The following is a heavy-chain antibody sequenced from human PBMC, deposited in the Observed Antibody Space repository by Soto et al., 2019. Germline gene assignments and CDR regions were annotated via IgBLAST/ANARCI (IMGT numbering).Heavy chain of an antibody. V-gene: IGHV1-18*01. CDR2: ISAYSVDT. CDR1: GYRFETYG. D-gene: IGHD2-21*01. Sequence: QVQLVQSGAEVKKPGASVKVSCKASGYRFETYGMTWVRQAPGQGLEWMGWISAYSVDTYNAQKFQDRVTMTTDTSTGTAYMELRGLRSDGTAVYYCARGHEVIRGALDVWGQGTTVTVSS. J-gene: IGHJ6*02. CDR3: ARGHEVIRGALDV.